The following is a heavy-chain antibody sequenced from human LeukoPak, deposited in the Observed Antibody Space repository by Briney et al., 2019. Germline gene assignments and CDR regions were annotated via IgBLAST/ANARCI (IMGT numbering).Heavy chain of an antibody. CDR1: GYTITGYY. CDR3: AREYYYDSSGYKD. Sequence: ASVKVSCKASGYTITGYYMHWVRQAPGQGLEWMGRINPNSGGTNYAQKFQGRVTMTRDTSISTAYMELSRLRSDDTAVYYCAREYYYDSSGYKDWGQGTLVTVSS. J-gene: IGHJ4*02. CDR2: INPNSGGT. V-gene: IGHV1-2*06. D-gene: IGHD3-22*01.